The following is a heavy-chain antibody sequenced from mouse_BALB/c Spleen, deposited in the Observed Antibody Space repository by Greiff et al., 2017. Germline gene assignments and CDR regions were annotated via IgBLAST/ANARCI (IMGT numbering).Heavy chain of an antibody. J-gene: IGHJ4*01. CDR2: IYPGNVNT. CDR1: GYTFTSYY. D-gene: IGHD1-1*01. Sequence: VQLQESGPELVKPGASVRISCKASGYTFTSYYIHWVKQRPGQGLEWIGWIYPGNVNTKYNEKFKGKATLTADKSSSTAYMQLSSLTSEDSAVYFCARSNYYGSPYYAMDYWGQGTSVTVSS. CDR3: ARSNYYGSPYYAMDY. V-gene: IGHV1S56*01.